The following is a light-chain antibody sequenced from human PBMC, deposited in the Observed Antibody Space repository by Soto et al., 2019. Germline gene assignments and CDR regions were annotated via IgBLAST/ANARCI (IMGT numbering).Light chain of an antibody. CDR3: SSYTSISTLYV. J-gene: IGLJ1*01. V-gene: IGLV2-14*01. CDR2: EVS. CDR1: SSDIRGYNY. Sequence: QSVLTQPASVSWSPGQSITISCTGTSSDIRGYNYVSWYQQNPGKAPKLLIYEVSNRPSGISDRFSGSKSGNTASLTISGLQAEDEADYYCSSYTSISTLYVFGTGTKVTVL.